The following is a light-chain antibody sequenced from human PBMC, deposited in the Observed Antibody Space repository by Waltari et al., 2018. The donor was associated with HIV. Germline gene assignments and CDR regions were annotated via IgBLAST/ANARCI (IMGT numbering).Light chain of an antibody. CDR3: ATWDVSLGASYV. CDR1: TSNVGNNF. CDR2: RDN. J-gene: IGLJ1*01. Sequence: QSVLTQPPSASGTPGQRVTISCSGTTSNVGNNFVSWSQQLQGTAHKLLSYRDNQRPSGVPDRFSGSKSGASASLAISGLRSEDEGDYHCATWDVSLGASYVFGAGTKVTVL. V-gene: IGLV1-47*01.